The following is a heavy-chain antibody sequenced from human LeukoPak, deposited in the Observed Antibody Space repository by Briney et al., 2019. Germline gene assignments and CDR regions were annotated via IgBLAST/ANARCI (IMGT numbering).Heavy chain of an antibody. CDR3: AKDERYSSGWYPYYFDY. Sequence: GGSLRLSCAASGFTFSSYDMSWVRQAPGKGLEWVSAISGSGGSTYYADSVKGRFTISRDNSKNTLYLQMNSLRAEDTAVYYCAKDERYSSGWYPYYFDYWGQGTLVTVSS. CDR2: ISGSGGST. D-gene: IGHD6-19*01. CDR1: GFTFSSYD. V-gene: IGHV3-23*01. J-gene: IGHJ4*02.